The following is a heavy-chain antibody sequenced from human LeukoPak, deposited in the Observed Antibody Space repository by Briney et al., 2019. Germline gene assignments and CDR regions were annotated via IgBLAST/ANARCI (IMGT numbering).Heavy chain of an antibody. CDR3: AGRSGAQLDY. Sequence: ASVKASCKASGYTFTGSYIHWVRRAPGQGLEWMGWINPNSGDTNYAQKFQGRVTMTMDTSISTAYMELSSLRSDDAAVYYCAGRSGAQLDYWGQGTLVTVSS. CDR2: INPNSGDT. D-gene: IGHD7-27*01. CDR1: GYTFTGSY. V-gene: IGHV1-2*02. J-gene: IGHJ4*02.